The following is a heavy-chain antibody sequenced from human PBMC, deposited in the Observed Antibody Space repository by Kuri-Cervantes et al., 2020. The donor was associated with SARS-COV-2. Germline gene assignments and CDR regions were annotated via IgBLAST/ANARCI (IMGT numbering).Heavy chain of an antibody. CDR2: INSDGSST. D-gene: IGHD3-10*01. CDR3: VRGNEGLLWFGEPYYCMDV. J-gene: IGHJ6*02. V-gene: IGHV3-74*01. CDR1: GFTVISYW. Sequence: SLEIYFSASGFTVISYWMHWVRQAPGKGLVWVSRINSDGSSTSYADSVKGRFTISRDNAKNTLYLQMNSLRAEDTAVYYCVRGNEGLLWFGEPYYCMDVWGQGTPVTVSS.